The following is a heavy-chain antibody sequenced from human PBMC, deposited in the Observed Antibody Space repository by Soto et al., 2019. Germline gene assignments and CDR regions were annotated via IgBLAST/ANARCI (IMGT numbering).Heavy chain of an antibody. CDR3: ARDAGEYYDSSGYSYFDY. CDR2: IIPIFGTA. V-gene: IGHV1-69*12. J-gene: IGHJ4*02. D-gene: IGHD3-22*01. CDR1: GGTFSSYA. Sequence: QVQLVQSGAEVKKPGSSVKVSCKASGGTFSSYAISWVRQAPGQGLEWMGGIIPIFGTANYAQKFQGRVTITADESTSTAYMELSRLRSEDTAVYYCARDAGEYYDSSGYSYFDYWGQGTLVTVSS.